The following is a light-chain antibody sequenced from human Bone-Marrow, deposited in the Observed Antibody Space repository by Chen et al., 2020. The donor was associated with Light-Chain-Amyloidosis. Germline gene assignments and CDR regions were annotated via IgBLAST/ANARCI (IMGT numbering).Light chain of an antibody. J-gene: IGLJ1*01. CDR3: SSYTITNTLV. CDR1: SSDVGGDNH. V-gene: IGLV2-14*01. CDR2: EVT. Sequence: QSALTQPASVSGSPGQSITISCTGTSSDVGGDNHVSWYQQHPDKAPKLMIYEVTNRPSWVPDRFSGSKSDNTASLTISGLQTEDEAAYCGSSYTITNTLVFGSGTRVTVL.